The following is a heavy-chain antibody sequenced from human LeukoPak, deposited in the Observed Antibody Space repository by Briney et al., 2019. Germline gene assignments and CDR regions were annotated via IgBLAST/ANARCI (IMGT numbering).Heavy chain of an antibody. Sequence: QPGRSLRLSCAASGFTFSSYGMHWVRQAPGKGLEWVAVIWYDGSNKYYADSVKGRFTISRDNSKNTLYLQMNSLRAEDTTVYYCARGSDSGSYPSYFDYWGQGTLVTVSS. J-gene: IGHJ4*02. CDR2: IWYDGSNK. CDR3: ARGSDSGSYPSYFDY. D-gene: IGHD1-26*01. V-gene: IGHV3-33*01. CDR1: GFTFSSYG.